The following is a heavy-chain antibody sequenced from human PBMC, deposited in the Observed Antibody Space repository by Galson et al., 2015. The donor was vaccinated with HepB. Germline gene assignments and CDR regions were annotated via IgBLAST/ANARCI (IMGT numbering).Heavy chain of an antibody. V-gene: IGHV3-30*18. CDR1: GFTFSSYG. Sequence: SLRLSCAASGFTFSSYGMHWVRQAPGKGLEWVAVISYDGSNKYYADSVKGRFTISRDNSKNTLYLQMNSLRAEDTAVYYCAKDLGGYEGADSDYWGQGTLVTVSS. D-gene: IGHD5-12*01. J-gene: IGHJ4*02. CDR2: ISYDGSNK. CDR3: AKDLGGYEGADSDY.